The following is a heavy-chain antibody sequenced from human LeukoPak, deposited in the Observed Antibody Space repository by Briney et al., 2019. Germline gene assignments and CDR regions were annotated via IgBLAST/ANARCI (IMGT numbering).Heavy chain of an antibody. V-gene: IGHV4-34*01. CDR2: INHSGST. J-gene: IGHJ4*02. D-gene: IGHD6-13*01. CDR1: GGCFSGYY. CDR3: ARVFKQQLTN. Sequence: SETLSLTCAVYGGCFSGYYWSWIRQPPGKGLEWIGEINHSGSTNYNPSLKSRVTISVDTSKNQFSLKLSSVTAADTAVYYCARVFKQQLTNWGQGTLVTVSS.